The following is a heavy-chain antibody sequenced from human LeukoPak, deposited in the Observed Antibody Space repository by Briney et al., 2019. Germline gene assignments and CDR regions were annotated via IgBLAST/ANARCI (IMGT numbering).Heavy chain of an antibody. CDR3: ARELGETYYFDH. J-gene: IGHJ4*02. CDR1: GYTFTTYY. V-gene: IGHV1-46*01. CDR2: IIPSGGST. Sequence: ASVSVSCKASGYTFTTYYLHWVRQAPGQGLEWMGIIIPSGGSTSYPQKFQGRVTMTRDTSTSTVYMELSSLRSEDTAVYYCARELGETYYFDHWGQGTLVTVSS.